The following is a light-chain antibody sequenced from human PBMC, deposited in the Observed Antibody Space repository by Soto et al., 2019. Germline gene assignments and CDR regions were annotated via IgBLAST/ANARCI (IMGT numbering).Light chain of an antibody. V-gene: IGKV1-39*01. Sequence: DIQMTQSPSSLSASVGDRVTITCRASQSIGRFLNWHQQKPGKPPNVLINVASTLRSGVPSRFSGSGSGTDFNLTINSLQPEDFATYFCQQSFTTPLTFGGGTKVDIE. CDR1: QSIGRF. J-gene: IGKJ4*01. CDR3: QQSFTTPLT. CDR2: VAS.